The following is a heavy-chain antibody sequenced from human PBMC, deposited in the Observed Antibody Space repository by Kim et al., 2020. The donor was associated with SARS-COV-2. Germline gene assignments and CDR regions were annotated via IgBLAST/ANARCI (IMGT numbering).Heavy chain of an antibody. CDR3: AKDSHRGGWISGGFDY. CDR2: ISYDGTNK. CDR1: GFTFSNYG. Sequence: GGSLRLSCAASGFTFSNYGMHWVRQAPGKGLAWVAVISYDGTNKYYADSVKGRFTISRDNSKNTLYLQMNSLRAEDTAVYYCAKDSHRGGWISGGFDYWGQGTLVTVSS. V-gene: IGHV3-30*18. J-gene: IGHJ4*02. D-gene: IGHD6-19*01.